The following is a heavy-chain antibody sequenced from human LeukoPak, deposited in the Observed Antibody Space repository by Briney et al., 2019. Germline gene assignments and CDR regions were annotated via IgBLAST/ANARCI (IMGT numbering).Heavy chain of an antibody. D-gene: IGHD3-10*01. CDR1: GFTVSSNY. CDR3: ARSGGSRTSTRYFDY. CDR2: VYSGGIT. Sequence: GGSLRLSCAASGFTVSSNYMSWVRQAPGKGLEGVSVVYSGGITYYADSVKGRFTISRDNSENTLYLQMNSLRAGDTAVYYCARSGGSRTSTRYFDYWGQGTLVTVSA. V-gene: IGHV3-53*01. J-gene: IGHJ4*02.